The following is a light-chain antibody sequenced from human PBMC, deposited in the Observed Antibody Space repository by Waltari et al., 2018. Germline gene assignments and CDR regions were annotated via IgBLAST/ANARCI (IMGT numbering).Light chain of an antibody. CDR3: CSYAGSSTWV. J-gene: IGLJ3*02. Sequence: QSALTQPASVSGSPGQSITISCTGTSSDVGNYNLVSWYQQHPGKAPKLMIYDVSKLPSGVSYRFSGSKSGNTASLTISGLQAEDEADYYCCSYAGSSTWVFGGGTKLTVL. V-gene: IGLV2-23*02. CDR2: DVS. CDR1: SSDVGNYNL.